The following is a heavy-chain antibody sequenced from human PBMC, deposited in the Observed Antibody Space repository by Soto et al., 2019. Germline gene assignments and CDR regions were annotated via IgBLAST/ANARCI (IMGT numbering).Heavy chain of an antibody. D-gene: IGHD6-6*01. CDR3: AGRLGIPVPDY. J-gene: IGHJ4*02. CDR2: IWYDGSNK. CDR1: GFTFSSYG. Sequence: GGSLRLSCAASGFTFSSYGMHWVRQAPGKGLEWVAVIWYDGSNKYYADSVKGRFTISRDNSKNTLYLQMNSLRAEDTAVYYCAGRLGIPVPDYWGQGTLVTVSS. V-gene: IGHV3-33*01.